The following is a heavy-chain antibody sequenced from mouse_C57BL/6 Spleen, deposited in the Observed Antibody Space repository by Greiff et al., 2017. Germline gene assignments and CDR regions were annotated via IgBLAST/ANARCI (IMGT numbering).Heavy chain of an antibody. D-gene: IGHD3-2*02. Sequence: VQLQQSGAELVKPGASVKLSCKASGYTFTSYWMQWVKQRPGQGLEWIGEIDPSDSITNYNQKFKGKATLPVDTSTSTAYMQLSSLTSEDSAVYYCARKGYSSGYEYWGQGATLTVSS. V-gene: IGHV1-50*01. J-gene: IGHJ2*01. CDR1: GYTFTSYW. CDR2: IDPSDSIT. CDR3: ARKGYSSGYEY.